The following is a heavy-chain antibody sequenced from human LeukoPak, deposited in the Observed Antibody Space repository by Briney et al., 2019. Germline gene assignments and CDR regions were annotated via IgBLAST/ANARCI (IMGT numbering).Heavy chain of an antibody. J-gene: IGHJ4*02. Sequence: AMSWIRQXPXXXXEWVSGTSSNGEVKYYADSVKGRFTVSRDNSKDTLYLQMDSLGVEDTAMYYCARDFNWNEPYYFDYWGPGTLVTVSS. CDR1: A. V-gene: IGHV3-23*01. CDR2: TSSNGEVK. CDR3: ARDFNWNEPYYFDY. D-gene: IGHD1-1*01.